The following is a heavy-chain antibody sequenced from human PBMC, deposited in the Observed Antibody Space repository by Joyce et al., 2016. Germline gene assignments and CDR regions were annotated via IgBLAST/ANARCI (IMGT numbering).Heavy chain of an antibody. Sequence: GQGLQWMGWINPNSGGTNYAQIFQGRVTLTRDTSISTAYLELSGLTSDDTAVYYCAGGRPTTGTSWGYYYYYGMDVWGQGTTVTVSS. J-gene: IGHJ6*01. V-gene: IGHV1-2*02. CDR2: INPNSGGT. CDR3: AGGRPTTGTSWGYYYYYGMDV. D-gene: IGHD1-1*01.